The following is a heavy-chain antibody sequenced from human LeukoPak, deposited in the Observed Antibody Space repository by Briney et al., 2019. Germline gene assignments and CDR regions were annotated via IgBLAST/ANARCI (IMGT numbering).Heavy chain of an antibody. CDR2: MNPNSGNT. D-gene: IGHD2-2*02. V-gene: IGHV1-8*03. CDR1: GYTFTSYD. Sequence: ASVKVSCKASGYTFTSYDVNWVRQATGQGLEWMGWMNPNSGNTGYAQKFQGGVTITRNTSISTAYMELSSLRSEDTAVYYCARAQVVPAAIGEFDPWGQGTLVTVSS. J-gene: IGHJ5*02. CDR3: ARAQVVPAAIGEFDP.